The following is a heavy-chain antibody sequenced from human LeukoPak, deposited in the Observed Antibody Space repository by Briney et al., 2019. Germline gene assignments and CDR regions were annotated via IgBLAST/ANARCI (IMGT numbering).Heavy chain of an antibody. J-gene: IGHJ4*02. Sequence: SQTLSLTCTVSGGSISSGGYYWSWIRQPPGKGLEWIGYIYHSGSTYYNPSLKSRVTISVDRSKNQFSLKLSSVTAADTAVYYCARRSGSWYDYWGQGTLVTVSS. CDR3: ARRSGSWYDY. D-gene: IGHD6-13*01. V-gene: IGHV4-30-2*01. CDR2: IYHSGST. CDR1: GGSISSGGYY.